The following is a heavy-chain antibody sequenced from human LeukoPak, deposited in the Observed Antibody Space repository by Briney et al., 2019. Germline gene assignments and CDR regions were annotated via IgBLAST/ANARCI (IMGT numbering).Heavy chain of an antibody. CDR1: GFTFDDYA. V-gene: IGHV3-9*01. CDR3: AKAASSSWPSYYYGMDV. CDR2: ISWNSGSI. D-gene: IGHD6-13*01. J-gene: IGHJ6*02. Sequence: GGSLRLSCAASGFTFDDYAMHWVRQAPGKGLEWVSGISWNSGSIGYADSVKGRFTISRDNAKNSLYLQMNSLRAEGTALYYCAKAASSSWPSYYYGMDVWGQGTTVTVSS.